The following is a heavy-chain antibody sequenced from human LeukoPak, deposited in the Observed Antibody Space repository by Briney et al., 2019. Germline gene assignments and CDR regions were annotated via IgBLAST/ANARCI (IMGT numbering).Heavy chain of an antibody. V-gene: IGHV4-39*01. J-gene: IGHJ5*02. CDR3: ARSPAPVVRGVSITWFDT. D-gene: IGHD3-10*01. CDR2: ILSAGST. Sequence: SETLSLTCAVSGDSMSSRSYLWGWVRQSPGKGLEWIGSILSAGSTYRDPSLRSRVTISVDTSKSQFSLNLRSATAADTAIYYCARSPAPVVRGVSITWFDTWGQGTLVTVSP. CDR1: GDSMSSRSYL.